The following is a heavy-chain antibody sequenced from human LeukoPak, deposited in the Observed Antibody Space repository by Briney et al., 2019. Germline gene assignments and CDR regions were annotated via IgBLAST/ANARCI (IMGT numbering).Heavy chain of an antibody. Sequence: ASVTVSCKASGYTFTGYYMHWVRQAPGQGLEWMGRINPNSGGTNYAQKFQGRVTMTRDTSISTAYMELSRLRSDDTAVYYCARPYGSGSYYSDYWGQGTLVTVSS. D-gene: IGHD3-10*01. CDR1: GYTFTGYY. CDR2: INPNSGGT. CDR3: ARPYGSGSYYSDY. V-gene: IGHV1-2*06. J-gene: IGHJ4*02.